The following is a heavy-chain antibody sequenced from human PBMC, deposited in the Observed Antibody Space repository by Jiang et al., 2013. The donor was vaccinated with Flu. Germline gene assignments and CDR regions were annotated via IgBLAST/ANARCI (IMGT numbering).Heavy chain of an antibody. J-gene: IGHJ4*02. D-gene: IGHD3-3*01. Sequence: LKSRVTISVDTSKNQXSLKLSSVTAADTAVYYCARVVDFWSGYYYFDYWGQGTLVTVSS. CDR3: ARVVDFWSGYYYFDY. V-gene: IGHV4-59*01.